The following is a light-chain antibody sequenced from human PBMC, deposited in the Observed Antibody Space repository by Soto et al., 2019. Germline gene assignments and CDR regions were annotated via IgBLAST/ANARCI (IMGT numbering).Light chain of an antibody. J-gene: IGLJ2*01. CDR1: SNDVGGYNY. Sequence: QSVLTQPASVSGSPGQSITISCTGTSNDVGGYNYVSWYQQHPGKAPKLIIYDVNKRPSGVPDRFSGSKSGNTASLTISGLQAEDEGDYFCCSYEGTYSFRVFGGGTKLTVL. V-gene: IGLV2-11*01. CDR2: DVN. CDR3: CSYEGTYSFRV.